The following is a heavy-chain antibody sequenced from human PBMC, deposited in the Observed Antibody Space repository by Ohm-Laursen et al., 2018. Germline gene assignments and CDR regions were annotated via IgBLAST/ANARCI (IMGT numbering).Heavy chain of an antibody. D-gene: IGHD1/OR15-1a*01. CDR1: GVTLSRHS. V-gene: IGHV3-7*03. CDR3: ASFNNARFFDI. CDR2: IKQDGSEK. J-gene: IGHJ3*02. Sequence: GSLRLSCAASGVTLSRHSMNWVRQAPGKGLEWVANIKQDGSEKYYVDSVKGRFTISRDNAKNSLYLQMNSLRAEDTALYYCASFNNARFFDIWGQGTMVTVSS.